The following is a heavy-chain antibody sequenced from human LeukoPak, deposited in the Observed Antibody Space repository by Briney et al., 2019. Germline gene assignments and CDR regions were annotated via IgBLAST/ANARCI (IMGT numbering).Heavy chain of an antibody. Sequence: GSLRLSCAASGFTFSSYSMNWVRQAPGKGLEWVSSISSSSSYIYYADSVKGRFTISRDNAKNSLYLQMNSLRAEDTAVYYCARYPHYDISYYYMDAWGKGTTVTVSS. V-gene: IGHV3-21*04. J-gene: IGHJ6*03. CDR1: GFTFSSYS. CDR2: ISSSSSYI. D-gene: IGHD3-9*01. CDR3: ARYPHYDISYYYMDA.